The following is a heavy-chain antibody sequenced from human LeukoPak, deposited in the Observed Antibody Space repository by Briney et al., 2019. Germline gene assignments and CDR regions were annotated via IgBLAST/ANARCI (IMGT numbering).Heavy chain of an antibody. V-gene: IGHV4-30-2*01. D-gene: IGHD6-25*01. CDR2: IYHSGST. Sequence: SETLSLTCTVSGGSISSGGYYWSWIRQPPGKGLEWIGYIYHSGSTYYNPSLKSRVTISVDRSKNQFSLKLSSVTAADTAVYYCARAIAAAGGYYYYYMDVWGKGTTVTVSS. J-gene: IGHJ6*03. CDR1: GGSISSGGYY. CDR3: ARAIAAAGGYYYYYMDV.